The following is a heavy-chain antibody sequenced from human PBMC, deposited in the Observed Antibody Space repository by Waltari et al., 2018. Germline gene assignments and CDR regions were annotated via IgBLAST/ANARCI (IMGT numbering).Heavy chain of an antibody. Sequence: QVQLQQWGAGLLKPSETLSLTCAVYGGSFSGYYWSWIRQPPGKGLEWIGEINHIGSTTYNPSLKSRVTISVDTSKNQFSLKLSSVTAADTAVYYCAGGGWSGYKDYWGQGTLVTVSS. CDR1: GGSFSGYY. J-gene: IGHJ4*02. CDR2: INHIGST. CDR3: AGGGWSGYKDY. V-gene: IGHV4-34*01. D-gene: IGHD3-3*01.